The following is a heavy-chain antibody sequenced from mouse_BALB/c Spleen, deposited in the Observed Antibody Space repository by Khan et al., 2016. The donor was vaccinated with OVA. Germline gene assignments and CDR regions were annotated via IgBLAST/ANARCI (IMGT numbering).Heavy chain of an antibody. J-gene: IGHJ3*01. Sequence: EVELVESGGDLVKPRGSLKLSCAASGFTFSAYSMSWVRQTPDKRLEWVATISSGADYTYYPDGVKGRFTISRDNAKNTLYLQMSSLKSEDTAMYYCASHLTGSFAYWGQGTLVTVSA. CDR3: ASHLTGSFAY. CDR2: ISSGADYT. V-gene: IGHV5-6*01. D-gene: IGHD4-1*01. CDR1: GFTFSAYS.